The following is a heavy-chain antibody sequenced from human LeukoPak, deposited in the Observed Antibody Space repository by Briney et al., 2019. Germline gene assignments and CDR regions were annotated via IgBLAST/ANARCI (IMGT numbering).Heavy chain of an antibody. CDR2: ISAYNGDT. D-gene: IGHD3-10*01. CDR3: ARGGYYGSGSFPDY. V-gene: IGHV1-18*01. CDR1: GYSFVNFG. Sequence: ASVKVSCKATGYSFVNFGINCVRQVPGQGLEWMGHISAYNGDTNYAQNLQGRVTMTTDTSTSTAYMDLRSLRSDDTAVYYCARGGYYGSGSFPDYWGQGTLVTVSS. J-gene: IGHJ4*02.